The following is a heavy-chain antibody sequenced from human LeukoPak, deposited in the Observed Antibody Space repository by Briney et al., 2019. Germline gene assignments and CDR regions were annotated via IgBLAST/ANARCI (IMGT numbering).Heavy chain of an antibody. V-gene: IGHV3-33*01. CDR3: AGGGDSSSWYNWFDP. CDR2: IWYDGSNK. D-gene: IGHD6-13*01. CDR1: GFTFSSYG. Sequence: PGRSLRLSCAASGFTFSSYGMHWVRQAPGKGLEWVAVIWYDGSNKYYADSVKGRFTISRDNSKNTLYLQMNSLRAEDTAVYYCAGGGDSSSWYNWFDPWGQGTLVTVSS. J-gene: IGHJ5*02.